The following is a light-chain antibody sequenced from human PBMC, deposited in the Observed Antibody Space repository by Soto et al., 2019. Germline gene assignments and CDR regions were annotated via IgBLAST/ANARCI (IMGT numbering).Light chain of an antibody. J-gene: IGKJ4*01. Sequence: EIVLTQSLATLSLSPVERGTLSCRARQTIRSDLAWYQQKPGQGPRLLIFGASTSAIGIPARFSGSGSGTDFTLTISSLQSEDFAVYYCQHYNELPLTFGGGTKVDNK. V-gene: IGKV3-15*01. CDR3: QHYNELPLT. CDR1: QTIRSD. CDR2: GAS.